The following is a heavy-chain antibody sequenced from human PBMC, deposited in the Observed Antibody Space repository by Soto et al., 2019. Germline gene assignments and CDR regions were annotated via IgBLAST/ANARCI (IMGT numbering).Heavy chain of an antibody. J-gene: IGHJ6*02. CDR1: GGSFSCYY. CDR2: INHSGST. D-gene: IGHD3-10*01. Sequence: SETLSISCAVYGGSFSCYYWIWIRQPPGKGLEWIGEINHSGSTNYNPSLKSRVTISVDTSKNQFSLKLSSVTAADTAVYYCARGGSMVRGVIIRNYYYYGMTSGAKGPRSPSP. CDR3: ARGGSMVRGVIIRNYYYYGMTS. V-gene: IGHV4-34*01.